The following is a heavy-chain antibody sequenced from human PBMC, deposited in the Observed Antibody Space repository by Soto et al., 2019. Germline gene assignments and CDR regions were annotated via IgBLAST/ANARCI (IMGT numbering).Heavy chain of an antibody. CDR3: ARDGYYDSSGYFRGWFDP. J-gene: IGHJ5*02. CDR2: IYYSGST. V-gene: IGHV4-59*01. CDR1: GGSISSYY. Sequence: SETLSLTCTVSGGSISSYYWSWIRQPPGKGLEWIGYIYYSGSTNYNPSLKSRATISVDTSKNQFSLKLSSVTAADTAVYYCARDGYYDSSGYFRGWFDPWGQGTLVTVSS. D-gene: IGHD3-22*01.